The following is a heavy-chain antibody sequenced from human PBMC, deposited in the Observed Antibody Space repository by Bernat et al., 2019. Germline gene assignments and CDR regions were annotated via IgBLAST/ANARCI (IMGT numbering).Heavy chain of an antibody. D-gene: IGHD3-9*01. J-gene: IGHJ3*02. Sequence: QVQLVRSGAEVKKPGASVKVSCKASGYTFTSYGISWVRQAPGQGLEWMGWISAYNGNTNYAQKLQGRVTMTTDTSTSTAYMELRSLRSDDTAVYYCARNLLRYFDWLSPDGAFDIWGQGTMVTVSS. V-gene: IGHV1-18*01. CDR2: ISAYNGNT. CDR3: ARNLLRYFDWLSPDGAFDI. CDR1: GYTFTSYG.